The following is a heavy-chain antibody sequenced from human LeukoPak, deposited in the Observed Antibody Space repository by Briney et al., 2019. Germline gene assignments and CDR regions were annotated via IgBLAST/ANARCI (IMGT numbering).Heavy chain of an antibody. CDR2: ISWNSGSI. CDR3: AKDAGDRYYYDSSGYLPCDAFDI. D-gene: IGHD3-22*01. Sequence: GGSLRLSCAASGFTFDDYAMHWVRQAPGKSLEWVSGISWNSGSIGYADSVKGRFTISRDNAKNSLYLQMNSLRAEDTALYYCAKDAGDRYYYDSSGYLPCDAFDIWGQGTMVTVSS. J-gene: IGHJ3*02. V-gene: IGHV3-9*01. CDR1: GFTFDDYA.